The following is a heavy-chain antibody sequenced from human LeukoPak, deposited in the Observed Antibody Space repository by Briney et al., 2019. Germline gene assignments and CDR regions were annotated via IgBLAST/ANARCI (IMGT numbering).Heavy chain of an antibody. CDR1: GGTFSSYA. CDR2: IIPIFGTA. CDR3: ARDLLDYGGNPYYYYYMDV. D-gene: IGHD4-23*01. V-gene: IGHV1-69*13. J-gene: IGHJ6*03. Sequence: SVKVSCKASGGTFSSYAISWVRQAPGQGLERMGGIIPIFGTANYAQKFQGRVTITADESTSTAYMELSSLRSEDTAVYYCARDLLDYGGNPYYYYYMDVWGKGTTVTVSS.